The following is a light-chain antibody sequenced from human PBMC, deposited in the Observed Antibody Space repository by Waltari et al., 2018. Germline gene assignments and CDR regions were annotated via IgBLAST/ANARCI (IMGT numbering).Light chain of an antibody. CDR3: QQYNSYWT. J-gene: IGKJ1*01. CDR1: QSFGGS. CDR2: DAS. V-gene: IGKV1-5*01. Sequence: DIQMTQSPSTLSASVGDRVTITCRPSQSFGGSLAWFQQKPGKAPKLLIYDASTLEPGVPSRFSGSGSGTEFTLTISSLQPDDFATYYCQQYNSYWTFGQGTKVEIK.